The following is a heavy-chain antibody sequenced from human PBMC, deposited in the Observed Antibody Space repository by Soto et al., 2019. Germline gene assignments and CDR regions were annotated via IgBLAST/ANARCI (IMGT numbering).Heavy chain of an antibody. J-gene: IGHJ6*03. Sequence: PSETLSLTCAVYGGSFSVYYWSWIRQPPGKGLEWIGEINHSGSTNYNPSLKSRVTISVDTSKNQFSLKLSSVTAADTAVYYCAPRMSLVGKNLGLPGYMDVWGKGTTVTVSS. CDR3: APRMSLVGKNLGLPGYMDV. D-gene: IGHD1-7*01. V-gene: IGHV4-34*01. CDR2: INHSGST. CDR1: GGSFSVYY.